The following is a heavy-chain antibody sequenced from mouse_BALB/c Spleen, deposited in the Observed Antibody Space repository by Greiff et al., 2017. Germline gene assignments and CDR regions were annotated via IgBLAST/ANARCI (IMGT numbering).Heavy chain of an antibody. J-gene: IGHJ4*01. CDR2: ISSGSSTI. V-gene: IGHV5-17*02. CDR3: ARNYEYYAMDY. D-gene: IGHD1-1*01. CDR1: GFTFSSFG. Sequence: EVKVVESGGGLVQPGGSRKLSCAASGFTFSSFGMHWVRQAPEKGLEWVAYISSGSSTIYYADTVKGRFTISRDNPKNTLFLQMTSLRSEDTAMYYCARNYEYYAMDYWGQGTSVTVSS.